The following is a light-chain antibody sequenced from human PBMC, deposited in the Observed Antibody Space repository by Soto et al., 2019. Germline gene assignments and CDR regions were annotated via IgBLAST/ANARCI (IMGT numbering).Light chain of an antibody. V-gene: IGLV2-11*01. CDR1: SSDVGGYNY. CDR3: CSYAGSYTFV. J-gene: IGLJ1*01. CDR2: DVS. Sequence: QSALTQPRSVSGSPGQSVTISCTGTSSDVGGYNYVSWYQQHPGKAPKLIIYDVSKRPSGVPDRFSGSKSANTASLTISGLQAEDEAHYYCCSYAGSYTFVFGSGTKVTV.